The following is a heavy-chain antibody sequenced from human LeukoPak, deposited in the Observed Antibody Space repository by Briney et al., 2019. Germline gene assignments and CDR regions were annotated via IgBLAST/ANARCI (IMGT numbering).Heavy chain of an antibody. CDR1: GFTFSSYA. CDR2: ISGSGVST. CDR3: AKDREQWRHTFDY. V-gene: IGHV3-23*01. J-gene: IGHJ4*02. D-gene: IGHD6-19*01. Sequence: PGGSLRLSCAASGFTFSSYAMSWVRQAPGRGLEWVSAISGSGVSTYYADSVKGRFTISRDNSKNTLYLQMNSLRAEDTAVYYCAKDREQWRHTFDYWGQGTLVTVSS.